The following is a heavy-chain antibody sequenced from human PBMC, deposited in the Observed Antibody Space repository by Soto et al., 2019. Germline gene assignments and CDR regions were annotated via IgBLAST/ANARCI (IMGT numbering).Heavy chain of an antibody. J-gene: IGHJ4*02. D-gene: IGHD3-16*02. CDR3: ARDRGAVMITFGGVIVIGGYFDY. V-gene: IGHV1-18*04. CDR1: GYTFTSYG. CDR2: ISAYNGNT. Sequence: QVQLVQSGAEVKKPGASVKVSCKASGYTFTSYGISWVRQAPGQGLEWMGWISAYNGNTNYAQKLQGRVTMTTDTSTSTAYLELRSLRSDDTAVYYCARDRGAVMITFGGVIVIGGYFDYWGQGTLVTVSS.